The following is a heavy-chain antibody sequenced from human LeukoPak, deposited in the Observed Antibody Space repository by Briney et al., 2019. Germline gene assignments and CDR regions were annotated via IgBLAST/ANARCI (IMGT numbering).Heavy chain of an antibody. D-gene: IGHD4-17*01. V-gene: IGHV4-59*01. CDR3: ARTYGDYVYFDY. CDR1: GGSISSYY. J-gene: IGHJ4*02. CDR2: IYYSGST. Sequence: PSETLSLTCTVSGGSISSYYWSWIRQPPGKGLEWIGYIYYSGSTNYNPSLKSRVTISVDTSKNQFSLKLSSVTAADTAVYYCARTYGDYVYFDYWGQGTLVTDSS.